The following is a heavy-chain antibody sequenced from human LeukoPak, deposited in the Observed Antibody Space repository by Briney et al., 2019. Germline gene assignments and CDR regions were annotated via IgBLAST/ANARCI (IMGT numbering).Heavy chain of an antibody. CDR2: IYSGGST. Sequence: GGSLRLSCAASGFTVSSNYMSWVRQAPGKGLEWVSVIYSGGSTYYADSVKGRFTISRDNSKNTLYLQMNSLGAEDTAVYYCARRREPAAAFDYWGQGTLVTVSS. CDR3: ARRREPAAAFDY. CDR1: GFTVSSNY. V-gene: IGHV3-53*01. D-gene: IGHD2-2*01. J-gene: IGHJ4*02.